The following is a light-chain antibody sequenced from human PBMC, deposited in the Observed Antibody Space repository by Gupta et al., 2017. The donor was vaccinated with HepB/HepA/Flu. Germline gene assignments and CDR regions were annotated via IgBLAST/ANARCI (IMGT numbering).Light chain of an antibody. CDR2: DAS. CDR3: QQRSNWPRT. J-gene: IGKJ4*01. CDR1: QSVSSY. V-gene: IGKV3-11*01. Sequence: EIVLTQSPATLSLSPGERATLSCRASQSVSSYLAWYQQKPGQAPRLLIYDASNRATGIPARFSGSGSGTDFTLTISSLEPEDFAVYYCQQRSNWPRTFHGGTKVEIK.